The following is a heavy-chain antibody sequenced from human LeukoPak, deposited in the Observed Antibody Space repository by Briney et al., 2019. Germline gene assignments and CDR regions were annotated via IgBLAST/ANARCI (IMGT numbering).Heavy chain of an antibody. CDR3: AKDLMFGELIPFDY. CDR2: ISGSGGST. V-gene: IGHV3-23*01. J-gene: IGHJ4*02. D-gene: IGHD3-10*02. Sequence: PGGSLRLSCAASGFTFSSYAMSWVRQAPGKGLEWVSAISGSGGSTYYADSVKGRFTISRDNSKNTLYLQMNSLRAEGTAVYYCAKDLMFGELIPFDYWGQGTLVTVSS. CDR1: GFTFSSYA.